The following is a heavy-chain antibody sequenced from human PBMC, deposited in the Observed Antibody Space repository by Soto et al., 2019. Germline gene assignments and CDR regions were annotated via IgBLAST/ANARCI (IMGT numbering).Heavy chain of an antibody. Sequence: PGGSLRLSCAASGFTFSSYGMHWVRQAPGKGLEWVAVISYDGSNKYYADSVKGRFTISRDNSKNTLYLQMNSLRAEDTAVYYCAKDRLRLGEFDYWGQGTLVTVSS. D-gene: IGHD3-16*01. V-gene: IGHV3-30*18. CDR2: ISYDGSNK. CDR1: GFTFSSYG. CDR3: AKDRLRLGEFDY. J-gene: IGHJ4*02.